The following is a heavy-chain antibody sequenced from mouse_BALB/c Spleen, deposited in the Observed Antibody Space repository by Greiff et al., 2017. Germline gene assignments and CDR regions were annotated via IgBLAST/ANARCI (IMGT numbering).Heavy chain of an antibody. CDR2: ISNLAYSI. D-gene: IGHD1-1*01. Sequence: EVKLVESGGGLVQPGGSRKLSCAASGFTFSDYGMAWVRQAPGKGPEWVAFISNLAYSIYYADTVTGRFTISRENAKNTLYLEMSSLRSEDTAMYYCARRGLYGSSYDYAMDYWGQGTSVTVSS. J-gene: IGHJ4*01. CDR3: ARRGLYGSSYDYAMDY. V-gene: IGHV5-15*02. CDR1: GFTFSDYG.